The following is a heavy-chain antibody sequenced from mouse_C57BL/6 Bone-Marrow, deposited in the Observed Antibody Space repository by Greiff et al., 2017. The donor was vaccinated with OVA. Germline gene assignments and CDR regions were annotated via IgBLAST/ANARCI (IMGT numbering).Heavy chain of an antibody. CDR1: GYAFTNYL. D-gene: IGHD4-1*01. Sequence: QVQLQQSGAELVRPGTSVKVSCKASGYAFTNYLIEWVKQRPGQGLEWIGVLNPGSGGTNYNEKFKGKATLTADKSSSTAYMQLSSLTSEDSAVYFCARRRLGGLAYWGQGTLVTVSA. J-gene: IGHJ3*01. V-gene: IGHV1-54*01. CDR3: ARRRLGGLAY. CDR2: LNPGSGGT.